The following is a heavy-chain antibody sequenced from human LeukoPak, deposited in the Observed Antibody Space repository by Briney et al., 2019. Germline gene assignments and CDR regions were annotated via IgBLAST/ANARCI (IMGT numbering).Heavy chain of an antibody. Sequence: SGGSLRLSCAASGFTVSSNYMSWVRQAPGKGLEWVAVISYDGSNKYYADSVKGRFTISRDNSKNTLYLQMNSLRAEDTAVYYCAKDLYGSGSSLDYWGQGTLVTVSS. V-gene: IGHV3-30*18. J-gene: IGHJ4*02. CDR2: ISYDGSNK. D-gene: IGHD3-10*01. CDR1: GFTVSSNY. CDR3: AKDLYGSGSSLDY.